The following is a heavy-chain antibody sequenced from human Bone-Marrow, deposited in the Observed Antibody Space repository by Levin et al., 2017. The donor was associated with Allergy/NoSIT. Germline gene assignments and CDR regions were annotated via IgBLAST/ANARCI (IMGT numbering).Heavy chain of an antibody. D-gene: IGHD6-19*01. CDR2: IKEDGREQ. Sequence: GESLKISCAASGFRFSVYWMGWVRQAPGKGLEWVAYIKEDGREQKYADSVKGRLTISRDNAKNSLYLQMNSLRAEDTAIYYCVKDRGGRSGMDVWGQGTTITVSS. V-gene: IGHV3-7*01. J-gene: IGHJ6*02. CDR1: GFRFSVYW. CDR3: VKDRGGRSGMDV.